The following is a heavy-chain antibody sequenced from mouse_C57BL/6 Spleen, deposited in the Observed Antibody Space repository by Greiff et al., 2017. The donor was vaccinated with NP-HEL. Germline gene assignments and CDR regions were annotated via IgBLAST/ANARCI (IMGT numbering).Heavy chain of an antibody. CDR2: IDPSDSAT. V-gene: IGHV1-52*01. CDR1: GYTFTSYW. CDR3: ARADYDGENWYFDV. Sequence: QVQLQQPGAELVRPGSSVKLSCKASGYTFTSYWMHWVKQRPIQGLEWIGNIDPSDSATHYNQKFKDKATLTVDKSSSTAYMQLSRLTSEDSAVYYCARADYDGENWYFDVWGTGTTVTVSS. D-gene: IGHD2-4*01. J-gene: IGHJ1*03.